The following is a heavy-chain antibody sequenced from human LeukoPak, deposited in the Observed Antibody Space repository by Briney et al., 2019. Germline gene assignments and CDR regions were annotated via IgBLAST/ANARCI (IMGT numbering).Heavy chain of an antibody. D-gene: IGHD3-3*01. CDR3: ARGLEWLTRRHTWSDP. CDR2: ISAYNGNT. J-gene: IGHJ5*02. V-gene: IGHV1-18*01. Sequence: GASVKVSCKASSYTFTNYAFTWVRQAPGQGLEWMGWISAYNGNTNYAQKLQGRVTMTTDTSTSTAYMELRSLRSDDTAVYYCARGLEWLTRRHTWSDPWGQGTLVTVSS. CDR1: SYTFTNYA.